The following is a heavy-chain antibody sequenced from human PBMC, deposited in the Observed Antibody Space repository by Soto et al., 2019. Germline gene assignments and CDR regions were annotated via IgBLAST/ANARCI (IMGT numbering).Heavy chain of an antibody. V-gene: IGHV1-69*08. Sequence: QVQLVQSGPEVKKSGSSVKVSCKLSGGTFTSETISWVRQAPGQGLEWMGRIIPILGTGNYAQKFQGRIPITEDKSTNKGYMEWSSLTSEDTAVYFCGGEGGSYNLGTFPFYYMDVWGNGTTVTVSS. J-gene: IGHJ6*03. CDR3: GGEGGSYNLGTFPFYYMDV. CDR2: IIPILGTG. CDR1: GGTFTSET. D-gene: IGHD3-16*01.